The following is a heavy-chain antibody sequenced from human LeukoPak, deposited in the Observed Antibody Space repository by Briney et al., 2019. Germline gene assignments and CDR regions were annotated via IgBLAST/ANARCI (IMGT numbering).Heavy chain of an antibody. CDR3: AKDGGSPYYFDY. Sequence: ASVTVSFKASGYTFTVYFMHWVRQAPGQGPEWMGWINPNSGGTNYAQKFQGRVTMTRDTSISTAYMELSRLRSDDTAVYYCAKDGGSPYYFDYWGQGTLVPVSS. D-gene: IGHD1-26*01. CDR2: INPNSGGT. J-gene: IGHJ4*02. CDR1: GYTFTVYF. V-gene: IGHV1-2*02.